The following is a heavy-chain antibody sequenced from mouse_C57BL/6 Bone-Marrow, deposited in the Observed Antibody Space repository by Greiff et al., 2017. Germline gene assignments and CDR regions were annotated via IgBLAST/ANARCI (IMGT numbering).Heavy chain of an antibody. Sequence: QVQLQQSDAELVKPGASVKISCKVSGYTFTDHTIHWMKQRPDQGLAWIGSIYPRSGSTNYNEKFKGKATLTADKSSSTAYMQLSSLTSEDSTVDVCARGGYGRHYAMDYWGQGTLVTVSA. CDR3: ARGGYGRHYAMDY. D-gene: IGHD1-1*01. J-gene: IGHJ4*01. V-gene: IGHV1-78*01. CDR1: GYTFTDHT. CDR2: IYPRSGST.